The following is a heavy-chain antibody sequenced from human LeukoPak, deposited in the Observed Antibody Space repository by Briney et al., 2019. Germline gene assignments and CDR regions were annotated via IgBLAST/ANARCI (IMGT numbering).Heavy chain of an antibody. CDR3: AREVEYYDSSGYRPHAFDI. J-gene: IGHJ3*02. D-gene: IGHD3-22*01. V-gene: IGHV4-34*01. CDR2: INHSGST. Sequence: SETLSLTCAVYGGSFSGYYWSWIRQPPGKGLEWIGEINHSGSTNYNPSLKSRVTISVDTSKNQFSLKLNSVTAADTAVYYCAREVEYYDSSGYRPHAFDIWGQGTVVIVSS. CDR1: GGSFSGYY.